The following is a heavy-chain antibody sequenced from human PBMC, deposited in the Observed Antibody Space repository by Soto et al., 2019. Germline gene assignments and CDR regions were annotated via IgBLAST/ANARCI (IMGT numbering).Heavy chain of an antibody. J-gene: IGHJ4*02. Sequence: SGPTLVNPTQTLTLTCTFSGFSLKTSGVCVSWIRQPPGKALEWLARIDWDDDKYYSTSLKTRLTISKDTSKNQVVLTLANMDPVDTATYYCARIVKRYYGSGSYYNDLDYWGPGTLVTISS. V-gene: IGHV2-70*11. CDR3: ARIVKRYYGSGSYYNDLDY. D-gene: IGHD3-10*01. CDR1: GFSLKTSGVC. CDR2: IDWDDDK.